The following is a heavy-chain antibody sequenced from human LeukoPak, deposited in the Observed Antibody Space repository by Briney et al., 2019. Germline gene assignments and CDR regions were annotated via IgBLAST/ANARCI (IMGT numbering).Heavy chain of an antibody. Sequence: GASVKVSCKASGYTFTGYYMHWVRQAPGQGLEWMGWMNPNSGNTGYAQKFQGRVTITADESTSTAYMELSSLRSEDTAVYYCAREAGTVVVTAIDAFDIWGQGTMVTVSS. CDR2: MNPNSGNT. CDR3: AREAGTVVVTAIDAFDI. CDR1: GYTFTGYY. J-gene: IGHJ3*02. D-gene: IGHD2-21*02. V-gene: IGHV1-8*03.